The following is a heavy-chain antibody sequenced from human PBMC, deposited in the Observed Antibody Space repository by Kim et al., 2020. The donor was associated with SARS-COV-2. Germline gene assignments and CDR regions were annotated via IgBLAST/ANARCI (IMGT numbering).Heavy chain of an antibody. V-gene: IGHV4-59*09. J-gene: IGHJ4*02. CDR3: ARGRPFDY. Sequence: SGRTHYNPSPKSQVTQSLDPSKNQFALKLSSVTAADTAVYYCARGRPFDYWGQGTLVTVSS. D-gene: IGHD6-6*01. CDR2: SGRT.